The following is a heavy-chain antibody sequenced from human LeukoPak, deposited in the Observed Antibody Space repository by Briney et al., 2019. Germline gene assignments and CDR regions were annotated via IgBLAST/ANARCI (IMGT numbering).Heavy chain of an antibody. J-gene: IGHJ5*02. CDR3: ARDQCSGISCYRWFGP. CDR2: ISGSGGNI. CDR1: GFIFSDYS. Sequence: PGGSLRLSCAASGFIFSDYSMNWVRQTPGKGLEWVSYISGSGGNIYYADSVKGRFTISRDNAKNSLYLQMNSLRDEDTALYYCARDQCSGISCYRWFGPWGQGTLVTVSS. V-gene: IGHV3-48*02. D-gene: IGHD2-2*01.